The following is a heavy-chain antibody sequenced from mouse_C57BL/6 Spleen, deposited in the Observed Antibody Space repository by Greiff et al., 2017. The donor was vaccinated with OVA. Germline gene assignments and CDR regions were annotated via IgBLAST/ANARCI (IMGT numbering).Heavy chain of an antibody. V-gene: IGHV1-26*01. J-gene: IGHJ1*03. CDR2: INPNNGGT. CDR1: GYTFTDYY. CDR3: ARPTIVTTRYFDV. D-gene: IGHD2-5*01. Sequence: EVQLQQSGPELVKPGASVKISCKASGYTFTDYYMNWVKQSHGKSLEWIGDINPNNGGTSYNQKFKGKATLTVDKSSSTAYMELRSLTSEDSAVYYCARPTIVTTRYFDVWGTGTTVTVSS.